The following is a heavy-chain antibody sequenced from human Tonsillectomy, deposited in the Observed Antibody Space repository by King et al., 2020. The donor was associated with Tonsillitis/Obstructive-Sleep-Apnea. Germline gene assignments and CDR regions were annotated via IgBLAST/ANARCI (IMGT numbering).Heavy chain of an antibody. D-gene: IGHD5-18*01. CDR2: IWSDGINQ. Sequence: QVQLVESGGGVVQPGRSLRLSCAASGFTFSSHVMHWVRQAPGKGLEWVAFIWSDGINQYYADCVKGRFTISSDNSKDTLYLQMNSLRAEDTAVYYCARQYTENVRIIWLDSWAQGTLVTVSS. V-gene: IGHV3-33*01. J-gene: IGHJ5*01. CDR3: ARQYTENVRIIWLDS. CDR1: GFTFSSHV.